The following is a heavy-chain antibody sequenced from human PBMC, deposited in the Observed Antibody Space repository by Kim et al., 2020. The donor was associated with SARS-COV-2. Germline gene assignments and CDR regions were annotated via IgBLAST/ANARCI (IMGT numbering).Heavy chain of an antibody. CDR2: IRSKAYGGTT. V-gene: IGHV3-49*03. J-gene: IGHJ4*02. Sequence: GGSLRLSCTASGFTFGDYAMSWFRQAPGKGLEWVGFIRSKAYGGTTEYAASVKGRFTISRDDSKSIAYLQMNSLKTEDTAVYYCTRDRASSAMVSPLLLFAYWGQGTLVTVSS. D-gene: IGHD5-18*01. CDR3: TRDRASSAMVSPLLLFAY. CDR1: GFTFGDYA.